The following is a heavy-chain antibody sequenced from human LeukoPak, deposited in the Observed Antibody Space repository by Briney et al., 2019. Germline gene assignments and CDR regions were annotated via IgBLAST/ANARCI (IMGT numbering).Heavy chain of an antibody. CDR2: IHSTGNS. CDR3: EKDSHLDV. J-gene: IGHJ6*02. Sequence: PSETLSLTSTVSGGSISGTDLYWGWIRQLPGKGLEWIGNIHSTGNSFCNPSLKSRVTISIDTSKNQFSLKLSSVTAADTAVYYCEKDSHLDVWGHGTTVTVSS. V-gene: IGHV4-39*01. CDR1: GGSISGTDLY. D-gene: IGHD2-15*01.